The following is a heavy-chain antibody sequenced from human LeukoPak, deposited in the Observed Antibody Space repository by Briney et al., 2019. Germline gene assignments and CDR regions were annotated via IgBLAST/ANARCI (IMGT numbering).Heavy chain of an antibody. J-gene: IGHJ4*02. CDR3: ARRLSSGCFDY. CDR2: IYPGDSDI. V-gene: IGHV5-51*01. Sequence: GESLKISCKGSEYSFTSYWIGWVRQMPGKGLEWMGIIYPGDSDIRYSPSFQGQVTISADKSISTAYLQWSSLKASDTAIYYCARRLSSGCFDYWGQGTLVTVSS. D-gene: IGHD3-22*01. CDR1: EYSFTSYW.